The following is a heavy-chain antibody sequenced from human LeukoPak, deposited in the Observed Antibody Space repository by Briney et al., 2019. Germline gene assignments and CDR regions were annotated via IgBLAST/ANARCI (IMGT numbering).Heavy chain of an antibody. J-gene: IGHJ3*02. V-gene: IGHV1-2*02. D-gene: IGHD3-22*01. CDR1: GYTFTGYY. CDR2: INPNSGGT. Sequence: GASVKVSCKASGYTFTGYYMHWVRQAPGQGLEWMGWINPNSGGTNYAQKFQGRVTMTRDTSISTAYMELSRLRSDDTAVYYCAREPEYYYDSSARYAFDIWGQGTMVTVSS. CDR3: AREPEYYYDSSARYAFDI.